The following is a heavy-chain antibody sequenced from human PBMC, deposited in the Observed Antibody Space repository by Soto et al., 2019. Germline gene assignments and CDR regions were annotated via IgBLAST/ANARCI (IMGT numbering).Heavy chain of an antibody. CDR1: GFTFSSYG. D-gene: IGHD6-13*01. CDR2: IWYDGSNK. J-gene: IGHJ4*02. V-gene: IGHV3-33*01. Sequence: GGSLRLSCAASGFTFSSYGMHWVRQAPGKGLEWVAVIWYDGSNKYYADSVKGRFTLSRDNSKNTLYLQMNSLRAEDTAVYYCARDDSSSGIDYWGQGTLVTVSS. CDR3: ARDDSSSGIDY.